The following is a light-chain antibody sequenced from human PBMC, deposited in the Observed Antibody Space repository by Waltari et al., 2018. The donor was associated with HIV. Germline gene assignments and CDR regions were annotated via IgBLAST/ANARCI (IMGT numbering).Light chain of an antibody. V-gene: IGLV1-47*01. J-gene: IGLJ3*02. CDR1: SANIGNT. CDR2: RDN. Sequence: QSVLTQPPSASGTPGQRVTISCSGSSANIGNTVYWYQQLPGTAPKVLIYRDNQRPSGVPDGVSGSRSGTSASLDVSGLRSEDEANYFCAAWDDILSGWVFGGGTKLTVL. CDR3: AAWDDILSGWV.